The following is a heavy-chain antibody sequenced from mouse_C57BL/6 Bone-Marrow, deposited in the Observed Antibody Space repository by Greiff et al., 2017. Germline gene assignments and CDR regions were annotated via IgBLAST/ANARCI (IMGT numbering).Heavy chain of an antibody. CDR3: ARLYYYGSIYYFDY. CDR2: INSDGGST. Sequence: DVMLVESGGGLVQPGESLKLSCESNEYEFPSHDMSWVRKTPEKRLELVAAINSDGGSTYYPDTMERRFIISRDNTKKTLYLQMSSLRSEDTALYYCARLYYYGSIYYFDYWGQGTTLTVSS. D-gene: IGHD1-1*01. V-gene: IGHV5-2*01. CDR1: EYEFPSHD. J-gene: IGHJ2*01.